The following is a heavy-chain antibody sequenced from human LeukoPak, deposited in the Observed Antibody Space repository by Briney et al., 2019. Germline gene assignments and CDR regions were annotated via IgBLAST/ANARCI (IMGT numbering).Heavy chain of an antibody. Sequence: GGSLRLSCAASGFTFSSYAMHWVRQAPGKGLEWVAVISYDGSNKYYADSVKGRFTISRDTSKNTLYLQMNSLRAEDTAVYYCARDPRIVGATTESDYWGQGTLVTVSS. V-gene: IGHV3-30*14. CDR3: ARDPRIVGATTESDY. CDR2: ISYDGSNK. J-gene: IGHJ4*02. D-gene: IGHD1-26*01. CDR1: GFTFSSYA.